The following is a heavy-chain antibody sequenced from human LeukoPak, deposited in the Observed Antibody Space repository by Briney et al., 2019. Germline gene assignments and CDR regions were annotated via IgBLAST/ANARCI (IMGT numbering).Heavy chain of an antibody. CDR2: ISGSGGST. CDR3: AKLSLLWFGELLPFDY. D-gene: IGHD3-10*01. V-gene: IGHV3-23*01. CDR1: GFTFSSFG. Sequence: GGSLRLSCAASGFTFSSFGMHWVRQAPGKGLEWVSAISGSGGSTYYADSVKGRFTISRDNSKNTLYLQMNSLRAEDTAVYYCAKLSLLWFGELLPFDYWGQGTLVTVSS. J-gene: IGHJ4*02.